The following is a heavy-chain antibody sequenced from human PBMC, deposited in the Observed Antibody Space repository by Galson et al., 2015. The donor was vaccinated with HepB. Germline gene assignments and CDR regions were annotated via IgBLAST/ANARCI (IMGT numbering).Heavy chain of an antibody. Sequence: QSGAEVKKPGESLRISCQGSGYNFTNYWVTWGRQMPGEGLEWMGKIDPVDSYTNYSPSFQGHVTISTDKSISTAYLQWSSLKASDTAMYYCARQAIGYSSRGDGFDYWGQGTLVTVSS. D-gene: IGHD6-19*01. CDR3: ARQAIGYSSRGDGFDY. J-gene: IGHJ4*02. V-gene: IGHV5-10-1*01. CDR2: IDPVDSYT. CDR1: GYNFTNYW.